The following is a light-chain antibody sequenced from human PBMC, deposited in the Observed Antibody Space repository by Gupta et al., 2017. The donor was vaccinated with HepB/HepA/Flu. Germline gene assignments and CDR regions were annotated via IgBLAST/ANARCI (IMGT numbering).Light chain of an antibody. CDR2: DVS. J-gene: IGLJ2*01. V-gene: IGLV2-14*03. CDR3: SSYTSSSTLI. CDR1: SSDVGNYNY. Sequence: QSALTQPASVSESPGQSITISCTGTSSDVGNYNYVSWYQQHPGKAPKLMIYDVSNRPSGVSNRFSGSKSGNTASLTISGLQAEDEADYYCSSYTSSSTLIFGGGTKLTVL.